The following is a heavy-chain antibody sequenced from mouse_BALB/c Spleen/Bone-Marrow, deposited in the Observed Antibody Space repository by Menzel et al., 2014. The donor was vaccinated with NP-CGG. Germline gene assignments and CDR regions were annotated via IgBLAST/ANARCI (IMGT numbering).Heavy chain of an antibody. CDR2: ISTYPGNT. D-gene: IGHD1-1*01. CDR3: ARGYYGSSYLFAY. Sequence: QVQLQQSGPELVRPGVSVKISCKGSGYTFTDYAMHWVKQSHAKSLEWIGVISTYPGNTNYNQKFEGKATMTVDKSSSTAYMELARLTSEDSAIYYCARGYYGSSYLFAYWGQGTLVTVSA. CDR1: GYTFTDYA. J-gene: IGHJ3*01. V-gene: IGHV1-67*01.